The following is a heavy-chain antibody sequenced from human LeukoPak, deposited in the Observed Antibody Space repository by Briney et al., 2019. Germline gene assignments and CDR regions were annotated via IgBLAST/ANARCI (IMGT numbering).Heavy chain of an antibody. V-gene: IGHV3-7*03. CDR2: INQDGSEK. D-gene: IGHD3-22*01. CDR1: GFTLSNYW. CDR3: ARALYDSSGC. Sequence: GGSLRLSCAASGFTLSNYWMTWVRQAPGKGLEWVANINQDGSEKFYVDSVKGRFTISRDNAKNSLYLQMNSLRAEDTAVYYCARALYDSSGCWGQGTLVTVSS. J-gene: IGHJ4*02.